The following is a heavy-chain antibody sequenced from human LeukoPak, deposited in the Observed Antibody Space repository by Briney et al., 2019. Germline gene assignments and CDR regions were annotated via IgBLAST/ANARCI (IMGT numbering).Heavy chain of an antibody. CDR3: ARDHCSGGSCYSIDY. V-gene: IGHV4-4*02. CDR2: IYHSGST. J-gene: IGHJ4*02. D-gene: IGHD2-15*01. CDR1: GDFITKSVW. Sequence: SGTLSLTCAVSGDFITKSVWWIWVRQTPGKGLEWIGDIYHSGSTNSNPSLKSRVTLSLDKSKNQFSLKLSSVTAADTAVYYCARDHCSGGSCYSIDYWGQGTLVTVSS.